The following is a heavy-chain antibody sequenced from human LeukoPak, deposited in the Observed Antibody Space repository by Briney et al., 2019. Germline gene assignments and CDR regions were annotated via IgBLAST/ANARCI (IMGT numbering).Heavy chain of an antibody. CDR3: ARGEVAGPYNWFDP. V-gene: IGHV3-7*01. Sequence: SGGSLRLPCAASGFTLSSYWMSWVRQAPGKGLEWVANIKQDGSEKYYVDSVKGRFTISRDNAKNSLYLQMNSLRAEDTAVYYCARGEVAGPYNWFDPWGQGTLVTVSS. CDR1: GFTLSSYW. D-gene: IGHD2-15*01. CDR2: IKQDGSEK. J-gene: IGHJ5*02.